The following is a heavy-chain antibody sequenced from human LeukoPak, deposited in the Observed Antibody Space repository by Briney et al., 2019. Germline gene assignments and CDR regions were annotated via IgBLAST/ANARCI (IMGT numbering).Heavy chain of an antibody. V-gene: IGHV1-18*01. CDR1: GGTFSSYA. J-gene: IGHJ4*02. D-gene: IGHD4-17*01. CDR3: ARTPTVGNFDY. Sequence: ASVKVSCKASGGTFSSYAISWVRQAPGQGLEWMGWISAYNGNTNYAQKLQGRVTMTTDTSTSTAYMELRSLRSDDTAVYYCARTPTVGNFDYWGQGTLVTVSS. CDR2: ISAYNGNT.